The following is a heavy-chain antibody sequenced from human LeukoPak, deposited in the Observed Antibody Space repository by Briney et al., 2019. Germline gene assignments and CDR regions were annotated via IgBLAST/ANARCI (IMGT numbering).Heavy chain of an antibody. V-gene: IGHV3-49*04. CDR2: IRRRAYGGAA. CDR3: SRNGLVDFDY. J-gene: IGHJ4*02. Sequence: SPRLSCPTSGYAFDDFGLSWVRQPAGKGLEWVGFIRRRAYGGAAEYAASVKGRFIISRDDSKGIAYLQMNSLKTEDTAVYYCSRNGLVDFDYWGQGSRVIVSP. CDR1: GYAFDDFG.